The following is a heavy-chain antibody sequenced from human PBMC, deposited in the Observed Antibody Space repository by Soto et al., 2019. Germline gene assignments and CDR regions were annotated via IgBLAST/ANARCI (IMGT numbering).Heavy chain of an antibody. CDR3: AKRRYYDYLDNWFDP. CDR1: GFTFSSYA. CDR2: IRGSGGST. D-gene: IGHD3-3*01. V-gene: IGHV3-23*01. J-gene: IGHJ5*02. Sequence: EVQLLESGGGLVQPGGSLRLSCAASGFTFSSYAMSWVRQAPGKGLEWVSAIRGSGGSTYYADSVKGRFTISRDNSKNTLYMQKNSLRAEDTAVYYCAKRRYYDYLDNWFDPWGQGTLVTVSS.